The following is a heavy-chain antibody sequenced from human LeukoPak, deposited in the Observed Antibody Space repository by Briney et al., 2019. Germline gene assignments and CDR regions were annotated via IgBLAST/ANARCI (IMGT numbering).Heavy chain of an antibody. J-gene: IGHJ4*02. CDR3: ARHKAISGVVIMGSFDY. CDR1: GFTFSSYS. Sequence: PGGSLRLSCAASGFTFSSYSMNWVRQAPGKGLEWVSYISSSGSTIDYADSVKGRFTISRDNAKNSLYLQMNSLRGDDTAVYYCARHKAISGVVIMGSFDYWGQGTLVTVSS. CDR2: ISSSGSTI. V-gene: IGHV3-48*04. D-gene: IGHD3-3*01.